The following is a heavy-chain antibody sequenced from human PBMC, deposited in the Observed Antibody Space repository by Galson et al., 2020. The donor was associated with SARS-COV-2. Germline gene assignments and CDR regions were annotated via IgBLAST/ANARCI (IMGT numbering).Heavy chain of an antibody. CDR2: IYSEGSSP. J-gene: IGHJ4*02. V-gene: IGHV3-74*01. CDR3: ARGDMGNEYFDY. Sequence: GGSLRLSCAVSGFTFSNHWMHWVRQAPGMGLVWVSRIYSEGSSPSSADSVKGRFTISGDNAKNTLYLQMNSLRAEETAVYYRARGDMGNEYFDYWGQGTLVTVSS. CDR1: GFTFSNHW. D-gene: IGHD7-27*01.